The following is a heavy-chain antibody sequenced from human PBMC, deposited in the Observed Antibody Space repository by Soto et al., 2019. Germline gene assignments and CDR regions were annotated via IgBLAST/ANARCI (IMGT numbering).Heavy chain of an antibody. CDR1: RFTFSNAW. D-gene: IGHD3-16*01. J-gene: IGHJ4*02. Sequence: SLRLSCTASRFTFSNAWMSWVRQAPGKGLEWVGRIRSKTDGGTTNYGAPVKDRFTISRDDSKNTLYLQMNSLKTEDSAVYYCTTETADYISMEPYWGQGTLVTVSS. CDR2: IRSKTDGGTT. V-gene: IGHV3-15*01. CDR3: TTETADYISMEPY.